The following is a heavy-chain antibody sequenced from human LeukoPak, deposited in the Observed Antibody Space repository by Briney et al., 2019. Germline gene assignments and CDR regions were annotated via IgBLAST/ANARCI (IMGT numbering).Heavy chain of an antibody. J-gene: IGHJ2*01. V-gene: IGHV3-9*01. Sequence: GGSLRLSCAASGFIFSDYWMHWVRQAPGKGLEWVSGISWNSGSLGYADSVKGRFTISRDNAKNSLSLQMNGLRPEDTAFYYCAKDLFPYGDYAGGYFDLWGRGILVTVSS. CDR2: ISWNSGSL. CDR3: AKDLFPYGDYAGGYFDL. CDR1: GFIFSDYW. D-gene: IGHD4-17*01.